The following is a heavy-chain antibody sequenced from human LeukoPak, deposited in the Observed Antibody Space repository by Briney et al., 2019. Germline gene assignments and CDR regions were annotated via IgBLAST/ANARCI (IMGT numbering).Heavy chain of an antibody. V-gene: IGHV4-31*03. CDR2: IYYSGST. CDR1: GGSISSGGYY. Sequence: SETLSLTCTVSGGSISSGGYYCSWIRQHPGKGLEWIGYIYYSGSTYYNPSLKSRVTISVDTSKNQFSLKLSSVTAADTAVYHCARTVGATTYDYWGQGTLVTVSS. J-gene: IGHJ4*02. D-gene: IGHD1-26*01. CDR3: ARTVGATTYDY.